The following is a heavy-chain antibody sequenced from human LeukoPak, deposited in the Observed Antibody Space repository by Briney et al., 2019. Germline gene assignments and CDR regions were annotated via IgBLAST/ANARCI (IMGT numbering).Heavy chain of an antibody. Sequence: PGGSLRLSCAASGFTFSSYGMHWVRQAPGKGLEWVAVISYDGSNKYYADSVKGRFTISRDNSKNTLYLQMNSLRAEDTAVYYCAKDRGSYYAVAFDIWGQGTMVTVSS. CDR1: GFTFSSYG. J-gene: IGHJ3*02. V-gene: IGHV3-30*18. CDR2: ISYDGSNK. CDR3: AKDRGSYYAVAFDI. D-gene: IGHD1-26*01.